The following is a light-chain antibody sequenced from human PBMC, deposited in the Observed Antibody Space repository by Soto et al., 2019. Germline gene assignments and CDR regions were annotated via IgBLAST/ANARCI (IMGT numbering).Light chain of an antibody. CDR3: QNSDYIPS. V-gene: IGKV1-39*01. CDR1: QRISRY. CDR2: TAS. Sequence: DIQMTQSPSSLSASVGDRATITCRASQRISRYLDWYQQKPGKPPKLLIYTASCLQTVVPSCFRGSGSWTDITLNINRQPDEAFATYYVQNSDYIPSFGPGTTVGIK. J-gene: IGKJ3*01.